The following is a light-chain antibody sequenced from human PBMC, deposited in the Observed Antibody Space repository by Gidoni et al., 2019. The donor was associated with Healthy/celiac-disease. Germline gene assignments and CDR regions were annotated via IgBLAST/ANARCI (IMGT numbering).Light chain of an antibody. CDR2: GNR. Sequence: QSVLTQQPSVSRAPGQRVTISCTGRSSNIGAGYDVHWYQQLPGTAPKLLIYGNRNRPSGVLDRFSGSKSGTSASLAISALQSEDEADYYCQSYDSSLSLYVVFGGGTKLTVL. CDR3: QSYDSSLSLYVV. CDR1: SSNIGAGYD. V-gene: IGLV1-40*01. J-gene: IGLJ2*01.